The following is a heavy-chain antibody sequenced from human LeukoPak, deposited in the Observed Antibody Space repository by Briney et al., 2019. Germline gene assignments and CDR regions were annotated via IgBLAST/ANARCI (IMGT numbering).Heavy chain of an antibody. CDR3: ARWRLVSEETTYFDF. J-gene: IGHJ4*02. CDR1: GFSFTSYW. Sequence: GESLKISCQGSGFSFTSYWIGWVRQMPREGLEWMRSIYPGDSDNKYSPSFRGQVTVSAAKSPNLAYLQWSSLQASDTAKYYCARWRLVSEETTYFDFWGQGTLVTVSS. V-gene: IGHV5-51*01. CDR2: IYPGDSDN. D-gene: IGHD1/OR15-1a*01.